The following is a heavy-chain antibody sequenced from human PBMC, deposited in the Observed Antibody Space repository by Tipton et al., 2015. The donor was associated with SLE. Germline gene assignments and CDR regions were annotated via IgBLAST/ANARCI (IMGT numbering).Heavy chain of an antibody. D-gene: IGHD2-21*02. CDR3: VRVVTVGAAHYYDIDV. CDR2: VYDSGTT. J-gene: IGHJ6*02. CDR1: GDSITSDIYY. Sequence: TLSLTCFVSGDSITSDIYYWGWISQPPGKGLEWIGSVYDSGTTHYNPSLKSRVTMSVDTSKTQFSLKLGSLTAADTAVYYCVRVVTVGAAHYYDIDVWGQGTRVTVSS. V-gene: IGHV4-39*07.